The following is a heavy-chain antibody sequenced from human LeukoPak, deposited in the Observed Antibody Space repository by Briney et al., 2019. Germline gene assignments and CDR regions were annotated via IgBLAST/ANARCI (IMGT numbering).Heavy chain of an antibody. D-gene: IGHD4-11*01. V-gene: IGHV4-39*02. Sequence: SETLSLTCTVSGDSISSSSYSWGWIRQPPGKGLEWIGTIHYSGSTYYNPSLKSRVAISVDTSKNHFSLNLNSVTAADAAMYYCARRVLTTVTTIADYFDFWGQGTLVTVSS. CDR2: IHYSGST. CDR3: ARRVLTTVTTIADYFDF. CDR1: GDSISSSSYS. J-gene: IGHJ4*02.